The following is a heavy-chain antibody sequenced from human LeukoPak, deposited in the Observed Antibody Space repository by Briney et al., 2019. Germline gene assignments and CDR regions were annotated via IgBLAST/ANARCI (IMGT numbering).Heavy chain of an antibody. D-gene: IGHD3-3*01. CDR1: GFDFSSNW. J-gene: IGHJ4*02. V-gene: IGHV3-74*01. CDR2: IKGDGIST. Sequence: SGGSLRLSSAASGFDFSSNWMHWVRHAPGQGLVWVSRIKGDGISTNYADSVKGRFTISRDIAKNTLYLQMNSLRAEDTGVYYCAKDHYWSIDYWGRGTQVTVSS. CDR3: AKDHYWSIDY.